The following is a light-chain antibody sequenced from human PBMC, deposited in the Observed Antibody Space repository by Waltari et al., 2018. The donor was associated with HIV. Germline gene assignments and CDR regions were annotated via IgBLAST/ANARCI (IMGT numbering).Light chain of an antibody. Sequence: QSAPPQPPSVSGPPGQRVTIPCPGSSSNLGGGSDVHWYQPLPGTAPKLLLYGNTNRPSGVPDRFSGSKSGTSASLAITGLQTEDEGTYYCQSYDNSLSGHWGFGGGTKLTVL. V-gene: IGLV1-40*01. CDR2: GNT. CDR1: SSNLGGGSD. CDR3: QSYDNSLSGHWG. J-gene: IGLJ3*02.